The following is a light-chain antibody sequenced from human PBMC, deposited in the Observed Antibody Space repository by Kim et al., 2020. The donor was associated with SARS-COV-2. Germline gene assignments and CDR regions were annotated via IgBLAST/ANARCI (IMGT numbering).Light chain of an antibody. Sequence: GQSITITSTGTRSDVGGYNYVSWYQQHPGEAPKLRIYEVSNRPSGVANRFSGSKSGNTASLTISGLQAEDEADYYCSSYTSSSTVVFGGGTKVTVL. J-gene: IGLJ2*01. CDR3: SSYTSSSTVV. V-gene: IGLV2-14*01. CDR2: EVS. CDR1: RSDVGGYNY.